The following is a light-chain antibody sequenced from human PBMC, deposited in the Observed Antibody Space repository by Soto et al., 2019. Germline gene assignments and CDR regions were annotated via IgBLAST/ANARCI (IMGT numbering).Light chain of an antibody. V-gene: IGKV3-11*01. Sequence: EMVWTQSTATLSLSPGERATLSCRASQSVSSYLAWYQQKPGQAPRLLIYDASNRATGIPARFSGSGSGTDFTLTISSLEPEDFAVYYCQQRSNWPPITFGQGTRLEIK. J-gene: IGKJ5*01. CDR3: QQRSNWPPIT. CDR1: QSVSSY. CDR2: DAS.